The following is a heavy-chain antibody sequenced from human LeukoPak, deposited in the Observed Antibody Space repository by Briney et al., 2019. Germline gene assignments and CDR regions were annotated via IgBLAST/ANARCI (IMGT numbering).Heavy chain of an antibody. CDR1: GYTFTSYG. J-gene: IGHJ4*02. CDR3: ERDEQWLVDY. CDR2: ISLYNGNT. D-gene: IGHD6-19*01. V-gene: IGHV1-18*01. Sequence: GASVKVSCKASGYTFTSYGISWVRQAPGQGLEWMGWISLYNGNTKYAQKLQGRVTLTTDTSTSTAYMELRSLRSDDTAVYYCERDEQWLVDYWGQGTLVTVSS.